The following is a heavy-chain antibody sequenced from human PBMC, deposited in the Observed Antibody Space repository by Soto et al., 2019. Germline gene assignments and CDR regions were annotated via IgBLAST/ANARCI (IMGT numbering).Heavy chain of an antibody. CDR2: VYSSGTT. CDR1: GGSINSYW. V-gene: IGHV4-4*07. D-gene: IGHD3-10*01. CDR3: ARDIGSYAYGEGY. J-gene: IGHJ4*02. Sequence: LTCSVSGGSINSYWWSWIRQPAGKGLEWIGRVYSSGTTDYNPSLNSRATLSVETSKNQFSLKLSSVTAADTAVYYCARDIGSYAYGEGYWGQGIQVTVSS.